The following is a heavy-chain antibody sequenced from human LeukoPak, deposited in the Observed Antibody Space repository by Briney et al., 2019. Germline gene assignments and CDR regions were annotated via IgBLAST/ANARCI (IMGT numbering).Heavy chain of an antibody. CDR1: GGSFSGYY. Sequence: SETLSLTCAVYGGSFSGYYWSWIRQPPGKGLEWIGEINHSGSTNYNPSLKSRVTISVDTSKNQFSLKLSSVTAADTAVYYCASSSNYYDSSGSRDYYFDYWGQGTLVTVSS. J-gene: IGHJ4*02. V-gene: IGHV4-34*09. CDR3: ASSSNYYDSSGSRDYYFDY. D-gene: IGHD3-22*01. CDR2: INHSGST.